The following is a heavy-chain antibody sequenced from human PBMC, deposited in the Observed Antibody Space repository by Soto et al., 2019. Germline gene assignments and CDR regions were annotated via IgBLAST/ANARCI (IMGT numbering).Heavy chain of an antibody. D-gene: IGHD2-15*01. J-gene: IGHJ5*02. Sequence: GGSLRLSCAASGFTFSSYSMNWVRQAPGKGLEWVSSISSSSSYIYYADSVKGRFTISRDNAKNSLYLQMNSLRAEDTAVYYCARFHCSGGSCYLDDPWGQGTLVTVSS. CDR3: ARFHCSGGSCYLDDP. V-gene: IGHV3-21*01. CDR1: GFTFSSYS. CDR2: ISSSSSYI.